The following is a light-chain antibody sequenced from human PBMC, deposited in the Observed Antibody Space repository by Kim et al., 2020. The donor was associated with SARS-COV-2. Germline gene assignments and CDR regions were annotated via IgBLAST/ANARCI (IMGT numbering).Light chain of an antibody. CDR1: QSVSSN. CDR3: QQYNNWPTGT. J-gene: IGKJ1*01. CDR2: GAS. Sequence: SPGERATLSCRASQSVSSNLAWYQQKPGQAPRLLIYGASTRATGIPARFSGSGSGTEFTLTISSLQSEDFAVYYCQQYNNWPTGTFGQGTKVDIK. V-gene: IGKV3-15*01.